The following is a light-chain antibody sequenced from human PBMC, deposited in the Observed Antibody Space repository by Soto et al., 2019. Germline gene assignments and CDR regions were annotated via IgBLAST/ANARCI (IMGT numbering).Light chain of an antibody. CDR2: EVT. V-gene: IGLV2-8*01. CDR1: SSDVGGYDF. CDR3: SSYAGNRHFYV. J-gene: IGLJ1*01. Sequence: QSVLTQPPSASGSPGQSVAISCTGTSSDVGGYDFVSWYQQHPGKAPRLVIYEVTKRPSGIADRFSGSKSGNTASLTVSGLQAEDEADYYCSSYAGNRHFYVFGTGTQLTVL.